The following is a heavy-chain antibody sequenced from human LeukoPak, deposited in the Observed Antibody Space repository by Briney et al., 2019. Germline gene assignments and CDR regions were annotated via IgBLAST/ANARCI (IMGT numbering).Heavy chain of an antibody. CDR3: AKDRSYCSGGSCYSFWFDP. D-gene: IGHD2-15*01. J-gene: IGHJ5*02. CDR2: ISGSGGST. CDR1: GFTFSSYA. V-gene: IGHV3-23*01. Sequence: PGGSLRLSCAASGFTFSSYAMSWVRQAPGKGLEWVSAISGSGGSTYYADSVKGRFTISRDNSKNTLYLQMNSLRAEDTAVYYCAKDRSYCSGGSCYSFWFDPWGQGTLVTVSS.